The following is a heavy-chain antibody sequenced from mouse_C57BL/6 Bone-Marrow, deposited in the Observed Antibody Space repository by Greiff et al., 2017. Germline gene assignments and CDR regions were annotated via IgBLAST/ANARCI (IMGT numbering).Heavy chain of an antibody. CDR1: GYTFTSYW. CDR3: ARGRHDGYFEY. D-gene: IGHD2-3*01. CDR2: IDPSSGGT. Sequence: QVQLQQPGAELVKPGASVKLSCKASGYTFTSYWMHWVKQRPGRGLEWIGRIDPSSGGTKYNEKFKSKATLTVDTSSSTAYMQLSSLTSEDSAVYYCARGRHDGYFEYWGQGTTLTVSS. J-gene: IGHJ2*01. V-gene: IGHV1-72*01.